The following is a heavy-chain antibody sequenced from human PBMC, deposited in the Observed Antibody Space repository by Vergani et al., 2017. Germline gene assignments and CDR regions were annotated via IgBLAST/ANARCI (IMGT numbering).Heavy chain of an antibody. CDR2: IYHSGST. D-gene: IGHD3-10*01. CDR3: ARVGGRLLWFGNEYGMDV. CDR1: GGSISSGSYY. V-gene: IGHV4-39*07. J-gene: IGHJ6*02. Sequence: QVQPQESGPGLVKPSQTLSLTCTVSGGSISSGSYYWGWLRQPPGKGLEWIGSIYHSGSTYNNPSLKSRVTISVYTSKNQFSLKLSSVTDADTAVYYCARVGGRLLWFGNEYGMDVWGQGTTVTVSS.